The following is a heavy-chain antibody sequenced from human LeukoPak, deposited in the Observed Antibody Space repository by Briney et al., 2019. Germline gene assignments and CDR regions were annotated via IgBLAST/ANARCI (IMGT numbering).Heavy chain of an antibody. J-gene: IGHJ4*02. CDR2: IRAYYGST. D-gene: IGHD2-2*01. CDR1: GYTFTSYG. CDR3: ARFPIFYCSSTSCYYFDY. Sequence: ASVKVSCKASGYTFTSYGIRWVRQARGQGLEGMGWIRAYYGSTTSAQTLPGTLTMTTDTSTSTAYMELRSLRSDDTAVYYCARFPIFYCSSTSCYYFDYWGQGTLVTVSS. V-gene: IGHV1-18*01.